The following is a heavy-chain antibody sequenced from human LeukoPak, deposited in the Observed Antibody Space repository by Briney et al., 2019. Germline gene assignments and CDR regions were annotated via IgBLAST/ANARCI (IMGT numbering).Heavy chain of an antibody. J-gene: IGHJ4*03. CDR1: GGSFSAHY. CDR2: INHRGDT. CDR3: ARGPTISETGYFDY. D-gene: IGHD1-1*01. Sequence: KPSETLSLTCAVYGGSFSAHYWSWIRQSPGKGLEWIAEINHRGDTNYNPSVKSRVSISVDTSKNQFSLKVTSLTAADTAVYYCARGPTISETGYFDYWGQGTLVTVSS. V-gene: IGHV4-34*01.